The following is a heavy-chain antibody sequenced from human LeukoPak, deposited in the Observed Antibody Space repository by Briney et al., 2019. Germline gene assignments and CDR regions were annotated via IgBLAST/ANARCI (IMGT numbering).Heavy chain of an antibody. CDR3: GGRVSNGWDYHNGVDV. V-gene: IGHV4-39*01. D-gene: IGHD6-19*01. CDR1: GGSVASTGRY. CDR2: AYYTGET. Sequence: SETLSLTCTVFGGSVASTGRYWGWIRQPPGKGLEWIGSAYYTGETYSPPSLRSRLSISVDTSRNQFALTLTSVTAADTAVYCCGGRVSNGWDYHNGVDVWGQGTRVSVSS. J-gene: IGHJ6*02.